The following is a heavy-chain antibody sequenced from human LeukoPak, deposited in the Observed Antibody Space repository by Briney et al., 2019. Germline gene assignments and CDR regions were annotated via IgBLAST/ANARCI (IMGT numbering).Heavy chain of an antibody. J-gene: IGHJ5*02. D-gene: IGHD1-26*01. Sequence: PSEILSLTCTVSGGSISSSSYYWGWIRQPPGKGLEWIGSIYYSGSTYYNPSLKSRVTISVDTSKNQFSLKLGSVTAADTAVYYCARGPQWELGLGWFDPWGQGTLVTVSS. CDR2: IYYSGST. CDR1: GGSISSSSYY. V-gene: IGHV4-39*07. CDR3: ARGPQWELGLGWFDP.